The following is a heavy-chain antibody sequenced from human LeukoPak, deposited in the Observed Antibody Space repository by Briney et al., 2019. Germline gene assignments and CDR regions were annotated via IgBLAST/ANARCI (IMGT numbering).Heavy chain of an antibody. V-gene: IGHV1-18*01. Sequence: ASVKVSCKASGYTFTSQGISWVRQAPGQGLEWMGWISTYNGHTNYAQKLQGRVTMTTDTSTSTAYMELRSLRSDDTAVYYCARDSGLVIMKGDFDNWGQGTLVTVSS. J-gene: IGHJ4*02. CDR2: ISTYNGHT. D-gene: IGHD3-9*01. CDR3: ARDSGLVIMKGDFDN. CDR1: GYTFTSQG.